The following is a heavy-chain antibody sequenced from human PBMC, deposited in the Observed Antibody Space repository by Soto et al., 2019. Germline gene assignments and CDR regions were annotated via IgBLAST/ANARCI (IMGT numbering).Heavy chain of an antibody. V-gene: IGHV1-18*04. CDR3: ARHYYDSSAGWFDP. CDR1: GYTFTSYG. CDR2: VSAYNGNT. Sequence: ASVKVSCKASGYTFTSYGISWVRQAPGQGLEWMGWVSAYNGNTNYAQKLQGRVTMTTDTSTSTAYMELRSLRSDDTAVYYRARHYYDSSAGWFDPWGQGTLVTVSS. J-gene: IGHJ5*02. D-gene: IGHD3-22*01.